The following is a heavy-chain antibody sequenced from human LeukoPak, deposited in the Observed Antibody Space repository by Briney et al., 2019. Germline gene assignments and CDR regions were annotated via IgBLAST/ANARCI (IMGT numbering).Heavy chain of an antibody. CDR1: GGTFSSYA. D-gene: IGHD3-16*01. CDR2: IIPIFGTA. Sequence: SVKVSCKASGGTFSSYAISWVRQAPGQGLEWMGGIIPIFGTANYAQKFQGRVTITADESTSTAYMELSSLRSEDTAVYYCARDWGTVDSGYYYMDVWGKGTTVTISS. CDR3: ARDWGTVDSGYYYMDV. J-gene: IGHJ6*03. V-gene: IGHV1-69*13.